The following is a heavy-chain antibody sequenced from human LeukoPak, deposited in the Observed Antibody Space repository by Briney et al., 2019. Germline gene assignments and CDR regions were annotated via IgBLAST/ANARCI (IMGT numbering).Heavy chain of an antibody. CDR1: GFTFSRYG. V-gene: IGHV3-30*03. CDR2: ISYDGNNK. J-gene: IGHJ6*02. D-gene: IGHD6-6*01. CDR3: ARDRQYSMDV. Sequence: GGSLRLSCAASGFTFSRYGMHWVRQAPGKGLEWVAVISYDGNNKYYVASVKGRFTISRDNSKNTLYLQMDSLRAEDTAVYYCARDRQYSMDVWGQGTTVTVSS.